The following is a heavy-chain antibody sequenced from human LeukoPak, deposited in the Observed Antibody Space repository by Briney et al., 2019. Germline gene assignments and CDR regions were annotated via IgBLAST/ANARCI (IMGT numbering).Heavy chain of an antibody. V-gene: IGHV3-74*01. CDR3: ARDYYDSSGYSY. CDR2: INNDGSST. J-gene: IGHJ4*02. Sequence: GGSLRLSCVASGLTISDYWMHWVRQVPGKGLVWVSRINNDGSSTRYAESVKGRFTISKDNAKNSLYLQMNSLRAEDTAVYYCARDYYDSSGYSYWGQGTLVTVSS. CDR1: GLTISDYW. D-gene: IGHD3-22*01.